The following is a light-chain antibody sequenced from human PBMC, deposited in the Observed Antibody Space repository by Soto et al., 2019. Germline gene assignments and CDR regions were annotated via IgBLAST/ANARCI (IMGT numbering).Light chain of an antibody. Sequence: QSVLAQPPSVSGSPGQSITIACTGTSSDVGSYNRVSWYQQAPGTAPKLIIHDVTNRPSGVPDRFSGSKSGNTASLTISGLQTEDEADYYCNSYTTSSTYVFGTGTKVNVL. J-gene: IGLJ1*01. CDR1: SSDVGSYNR. V-gene: IGLV2-18*02. CDR2: DVT. CDR3: NSYTTSSTYV.